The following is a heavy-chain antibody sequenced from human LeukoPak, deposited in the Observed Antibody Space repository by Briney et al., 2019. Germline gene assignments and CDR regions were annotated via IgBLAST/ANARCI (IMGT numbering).Heavy chain of an antibody. CDR3: ARQRTVGVTGYYFDY. Sequence: GGSLRLPCAASGFTFSSYAMSWVRQAPGKGLEWVSAISGSGGSTYYADSVKGRFTISRDNSKNTVSLQMNSLRVEDTAVYYCARQRTVGVTGYYFDYWGQGTLVTVSS. V-gene: IGHV3-23*01. CDR1: GFTFSSYA. CDR2: ISGSGGST. J-gene: IGHJ4*02. D-gene: IGHD1-26*01.